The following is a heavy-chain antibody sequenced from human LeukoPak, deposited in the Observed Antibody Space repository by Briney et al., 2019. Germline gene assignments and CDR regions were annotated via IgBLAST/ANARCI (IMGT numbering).Heavy chain of an antibody. J-gene: IGHJ4*02. CDR3: ATHIVGPTNFDY. CDR2: ISSSSSYI. V-gene: IGHV3-21*04. D-gene: IGHD1-26*01. CDR1: GFTFSSYS. Sequence: PGGSLRLSCAASGFTFSSYSMNWVRQAPGKGLEWVSSISSSSSYIYYADSVKGRFTISRDNSKNTLYLQMNILRAEDTAVYYCATHIVGPTNFDYWGQGTLVTVSS.